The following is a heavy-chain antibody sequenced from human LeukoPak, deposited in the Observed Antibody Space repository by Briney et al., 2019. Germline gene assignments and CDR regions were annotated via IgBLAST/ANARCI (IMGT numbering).Heavy chain of an antibody. Sequence: GGSLRLYCAVSGFTVSSNFMSWVRQAPGKGLEWVSVIYSGGPTYYADSVKGRFTISRDNSKNTLFLQMNSLRAEDTAVYYCARGLRLVAQIDYWGQGTLVTVSS. CDR1: GFTVSSNF. J-gene: IGHJ4*02. CDR3: ARGLRLVAQIDY. V-gene: IGHV3-53*01. D-gene: IGHD6-6*01. CDR2: IYSGGPT.